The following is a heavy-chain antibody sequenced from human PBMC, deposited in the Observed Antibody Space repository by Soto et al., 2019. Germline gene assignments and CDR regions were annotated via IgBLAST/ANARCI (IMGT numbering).Heavy chain of an antibody. CDR1: GGSISSGTYY. Sequence: SETLSLTFTVSGGSISSGTYYWGWIRQPPGKGLEWIGSLYYTGRTYYSPSLKSRVTISVDTSKNHFSLNLTSVTAADTAVYYCARRLARGVIGWFDPWGQGTLVTVS. CDR3: ARRLARGVIGWFDP. V-gene: IGHV4-39*02. D-gene: IGHD3-10*01. J-gene: IGHJ5*02. CDR2: LYYTGRT.